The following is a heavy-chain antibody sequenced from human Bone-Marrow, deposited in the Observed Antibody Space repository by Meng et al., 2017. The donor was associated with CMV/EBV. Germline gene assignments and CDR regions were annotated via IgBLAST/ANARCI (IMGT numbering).Heavy chain of an antibody. Sequence: SSYYWGWIRQPPGKGLEWIGSIYYSGSTYYNPSLKSRVTISVDTSKNQFSLKLSSVTAADTAVYYCARSDDYYDSSGYYYWEGLDYWGQGTLVTVSS. D-gene: IGHD3-22*01. V-gene: IGHV4-39*07. CDR1: SSYY. J-gene: IGHJ4*02. CDR2: IYYSGST. CDR3: ARSDDYYDSSGYYYWEGLDY.